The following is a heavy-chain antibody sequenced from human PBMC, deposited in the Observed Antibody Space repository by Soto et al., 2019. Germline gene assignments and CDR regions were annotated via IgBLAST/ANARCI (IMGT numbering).Heavy chain of an antibody. CDR3: ARDRAGGVGPRWDYFDY. CDR2: IIPIFGTA. D-gene: IGHD1-26*01. CDR1: GCTFSSYA. V-gene: IGHV1-69*13. Sequence: ASVKVSCKASGCTFSSYAISWVRQAPGQGLEWMGGIIPIFGTANYAQKFQGRVTITADESTSTAYMELSSLRSEDTAVYYCARDRAGGVGPRWDYFDYWGQGTLVTVSS. J-gene: IGHJ4*02.